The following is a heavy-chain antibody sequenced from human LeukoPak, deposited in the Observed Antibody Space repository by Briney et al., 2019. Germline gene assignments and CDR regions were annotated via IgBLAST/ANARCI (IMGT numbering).Heavy chain of an antibody. V-gene: IGHV1-18*01. CDR2: ISAYNGNT. CDR3: ASQASGSYLFDP. D-gene: IGHD1-26*01. CDR1: GCTFTSYG. Sequence: ASVKVSCKASGCTFTSYGISWVRQAPGQGLEWMGWISAYNGNTNYAQKLQGRVTMTTDTSTSTAYMELRSLRSDDTAVYYCASQASGSYLFDPWGQGTLVTVSS. J-gene: IGHJ5*02.